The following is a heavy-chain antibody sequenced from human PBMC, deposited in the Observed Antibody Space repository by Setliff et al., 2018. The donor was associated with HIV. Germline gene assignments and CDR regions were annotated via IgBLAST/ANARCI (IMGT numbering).Heavy chain of an antibody. CDR1: GITVSGIY. Sequence: GGSLRLSCVASGITVSGIYMTWVRQAPGKGLEWVSVINGGTTTYYADSVKGRFTISRDNSKNTLYLQMNSLRAEDTAVYYCARTQDRYYYYYYMDVWGKGTTVTV. V-gene: IGHV3-53*01. J-gene: IGHJ6*03. CDR3: ARTQDRYYYYYYMDV. CDR2: INGGTTT.